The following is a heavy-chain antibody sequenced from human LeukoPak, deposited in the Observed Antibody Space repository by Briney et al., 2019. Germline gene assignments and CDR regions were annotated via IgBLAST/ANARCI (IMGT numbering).Heavy chain of an antibody. CDR3: ARGKLRYFDWLQGLDAFDI. CDR2: IYYSGST. CDR1: AGSISSGGYY. V-gene: IGHV4-31*03. Sequence: PSETLSLTCTVSAGSISSGGYYWSWLRQHPGKGLEWIGYIYYSGSTYYNPSLKSRVTISVNTSKNQFSLKLSSVTAADTAVYYCARGKLRYFDWLQGLDAFDIWGQGTMVTVSS. D-gene: IGHD3-9*01. J-gene: IGHJ3*02.